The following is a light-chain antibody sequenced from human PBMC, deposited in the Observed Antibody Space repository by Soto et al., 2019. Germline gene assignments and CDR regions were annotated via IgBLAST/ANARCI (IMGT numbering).Light chain of an antibody. J-gene: IGKJ4*01. CDR2: AAS. V-gene: IGKV1-9*01. CDR3: QQLNSYPLT. CDR1: QGISSY. Sequence: DIQLTQSPSFLSASVGDRVTITCRASQGISSYLAWYQQKPGKAPKLLIYAASTLQSGVPSRFSGSGSGTEFTLAISRLQSEDVATYYCQQLNSYPLTFGGGTKVEIK.